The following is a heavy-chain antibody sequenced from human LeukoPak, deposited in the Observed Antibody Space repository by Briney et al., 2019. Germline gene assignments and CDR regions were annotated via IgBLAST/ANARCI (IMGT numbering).Heavy chain of an antibody. CDR1: GFTFSNAW. Sequence: GGSLRLSCAASGFTFSNAWMSWVRQAPGKGLEWVGRIKSKTDGGTTDHAAPVKGRFTISRDDSKNTLYLQMNSLKTEDTAVYYCTTVLYYDSSTDYWGQGTLVTVSS. CDR2: IKSKTDGGTT. V-gene: IGHV3-15*01. J-gene: IGHJ4*02. D-gene: IGHD3-22*01. CDR3: TTVLYYDSSTDY.